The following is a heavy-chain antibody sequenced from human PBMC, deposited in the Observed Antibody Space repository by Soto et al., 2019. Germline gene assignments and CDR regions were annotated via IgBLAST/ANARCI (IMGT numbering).Heavy chain of an antibody. CDR3: ARGRVTDYMDV. J-gene: IGHJ6*03. D-gene: IGHD3-10*01. CDR2: IGTAGDT. CDR1: GFSFRSYD. V-gene: IGHV3-13*01. Sequence: PGGALRLSCAAPGFSFRSYDMHLGRQATGKGLEWVSAIGTAGDTYYPGSVKGRFTISRENAKNSLYLQMNSLRAGDTAVYYCARGRVTDYMDVWGKGTTVTVSS.